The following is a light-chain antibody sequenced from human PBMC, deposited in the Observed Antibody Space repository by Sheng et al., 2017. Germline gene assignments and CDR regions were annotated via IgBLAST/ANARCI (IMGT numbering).Light chain of an antibody. CDR2: KVS. J-gene: IGKJ5*01. V-gene: IGKV2-30*01. CDR1: QSLVYSEGKTY. Sequence: DVVMTQSPLSLPVTLGQPASISCRSSQSLVYSEGKTYLNWFQQRPGQSPRRLIYKVSKRDSGVPDRFSGSGSGTDFTLKISRVEAEDVGVYYCMQGLETPITFGQGTRLEIK. CDR3: MQGLETPIT.